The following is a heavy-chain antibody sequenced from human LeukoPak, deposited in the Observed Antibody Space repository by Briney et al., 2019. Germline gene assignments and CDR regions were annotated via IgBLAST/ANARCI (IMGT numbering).Heavy chain of an antibody. D-gene: IGHD4-17*01. CDR3: ARTAPDYGDYPTFFDY. CDR1: GGSISSYY. CDR2: IYYSGST. J-gene: IGHJ4*02. V-gene: IGHV4-59*12. Sequence: SETLSLTCTVSGGSISSYYWSWIRQPPGKGLEWIGYIYYSGSTNYNPSLKSRVTISVDKSKNQFSLKLSSVTAADTAVYYCARTAPDYGDYPTFFDYWGQGTLVTVSS.